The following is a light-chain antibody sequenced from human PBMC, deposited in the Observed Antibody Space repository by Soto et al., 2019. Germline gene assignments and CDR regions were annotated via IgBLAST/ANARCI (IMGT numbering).Light chain of an antibody. V-gene: IGKV3-11*01. CDR2: DAS. CDR1: QTVRSL. Sequence: EIVLTQSPGTLSLSPGERATLSCRASQTVRSLLAWYQQKPGQAPRLLIYDASNRATGIPARFSGSGSGTDFTPTISSLEPEDFAVYYCQQCNNWPLTFGGGTKVEIK. J-gene: IGKJ4*01. CDR3: QQCNNWPLT.